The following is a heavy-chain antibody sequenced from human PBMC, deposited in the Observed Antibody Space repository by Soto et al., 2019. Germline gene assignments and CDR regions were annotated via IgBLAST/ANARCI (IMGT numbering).Heavy chain of an antibody. Sequence: ASVKVSCKASGYTFTSYAMHWVRQAPGQRLEWMGWINAYNGNTKYSQKFQGRVTITRDTSASTAYMELRSLRSDDTAVYYCARTGWNDPLAFDIWGQGTMVTVSS. CDR2: INAYNGNT. V-gene: IGHV1-3*01. CDR1: GYTFTSYA. D-gene: IGHD1-1*01. CDR3: ARTGWNDPLAFDI. J-gene: IGHJ3*02.